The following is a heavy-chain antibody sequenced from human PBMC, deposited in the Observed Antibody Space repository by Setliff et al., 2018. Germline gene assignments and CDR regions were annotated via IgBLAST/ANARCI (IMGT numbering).Heavy chain of an antibody. D-gene: IGHD2-2*01. CDR3: ARGGGGYHAAS. CDR2: IYHDGNT. Sequence: PSETLSLTCAVSGVSVNSLTWWSWVRQSPGKGLEWIGHIYHDGNTKSYSSVHFNQSLKSRVTMSVDKSKNHFSLELTSVTAADTAVYYCARGGGGYHAASWGQGILVTVSS. CDR1: GVSVNSLTW. J-gene: IGHJ5*02. V-gene: IGHV4-4*02.